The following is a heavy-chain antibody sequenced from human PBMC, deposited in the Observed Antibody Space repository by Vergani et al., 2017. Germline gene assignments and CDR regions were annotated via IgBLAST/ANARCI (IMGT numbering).Heavy chain of an antibody. D-gene: IGHD3-9*01. CDR1: GFTFSNFG. V-gene: IGHV3-30*02. Sequence: QVQLVESAGGVVQPGGSLRLSCAASGFTFSNFGMHWIRQAPGKGLEWLAYIGKDGINTRYRDAVKGRFTVSRDNSKDILYLQMNSLRAEDTAVYYCAKDPDYDILTGYYSNWFDPWGQGTLVTVSS. CDR2: IGKDGINT. CDR3: AKDPDYDILTGYYSNWFDP. J-gene: IGHJ5*02.